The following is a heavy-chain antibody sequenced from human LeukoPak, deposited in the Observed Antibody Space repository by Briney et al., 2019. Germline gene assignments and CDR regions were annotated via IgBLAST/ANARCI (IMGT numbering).Heavy chain of an antibody. CDR3: ARAGETSGWYSFDS. Sequence: TGGSLRLSCEASGFTFSTYEMNWVRQTPVKGLEWVSYISRSGTTIYYLDSVQGRFTISRGNARNLLYLQMNSLRADDAAVYYCARAGETSGWYSFDSWGPGTLVSVPS. J-gene: IGHJ4*02. CDR1: GFTFSTYE. D-gene: IGHD6-19*01. CDR2: ISRSGTTI. V-gene: IGHV3-48*03.